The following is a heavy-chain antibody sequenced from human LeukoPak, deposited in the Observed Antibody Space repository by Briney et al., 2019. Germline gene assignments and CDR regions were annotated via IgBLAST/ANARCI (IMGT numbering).Heavy chain of an antibody. Sequence: GGPLRLSCAASGFRFSDYSMNWVRQAPGKGLEWISYVGIDSGNTNYADSVKGRFTISGDKAKNSLYLQMNSLRVEDTAVYYCARDYKYAFDNWGQGTLVTVSS. CDR1: GFRFSDYS. D-gene: IGHD5-24*01. V-gene: IGHV3-48*01. J-gene: IGHJ4*02. CDR2: VGIDSGNT. CDR3: ARDYKYAFDN.